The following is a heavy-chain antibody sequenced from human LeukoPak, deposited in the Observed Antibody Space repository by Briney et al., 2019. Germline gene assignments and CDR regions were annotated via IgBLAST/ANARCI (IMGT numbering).Heavy chain of an antibody. CDR2: ISSSGSTI. CDR3: ARETPTSSTSCYDY. CDR1: GFTFSSYW. D-gene: IGHD2-2*01. V-gene: IGHV3-11*04. Sequence: PGGSLRLSCAASGFTFSSYWMSWIRQAPGKGLEWVSYISSSGSTIYYADSVKGRFTISRDNAKNSLYLQMNSLRAEDTAVYYCARETPTSSTSCYDYWGQGTLVTVSS. J-gene: IGHJ4*02.